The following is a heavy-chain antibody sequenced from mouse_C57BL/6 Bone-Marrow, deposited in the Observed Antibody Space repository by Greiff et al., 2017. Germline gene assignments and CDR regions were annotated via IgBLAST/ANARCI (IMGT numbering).Heavy chain of an antibody. V-gene: IGHV1-5*01. CDR1: GYTFTSYW. Sequence: VQLQQSGTVLARPGASVKMSCKTSGYTFTSYWMHWVKQRPGQGLEWIGAIYPGNSDTSYNQKFKGKAKLTPVTSASTAYMELSSLTTGDSAVYYCTGFITTVVEGAWFAYWGQGTLVTVSA. CDR3: TGFITTVVEGAWFAY. CDR2: IYPGNSDT. D-gene: IGHD1-1*01. J-gene: IGHJ3*01.